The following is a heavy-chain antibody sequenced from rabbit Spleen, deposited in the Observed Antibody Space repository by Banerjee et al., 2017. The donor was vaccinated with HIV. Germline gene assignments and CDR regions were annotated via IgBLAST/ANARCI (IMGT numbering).Heavy chain of an antibody. CDR1: GFSFSSNDY. D-gene: IGHD8-1*01. CDR3: ARDTGSSFSTYGMDL. V-gene: IGHV1S40*01. Sequence: QSLGESGGDLVKPGASMTLTCAASGFSFSSNDYICWVRQAPGKGLEWIACINTATGKPVYASWAKGRFTISKTSSTTVTLQMTSLTAADTATYFCARDTGSSFSTYGMDLWGPGTLVTVS. J-gene: IGHJ6*01. CDR2: INTATGKP.